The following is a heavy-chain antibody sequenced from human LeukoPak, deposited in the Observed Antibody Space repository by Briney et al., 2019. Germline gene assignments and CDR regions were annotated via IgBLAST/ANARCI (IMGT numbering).Heavy chain of an antibody. D-gene: IGHD4-17*01. CDR2: IIPIFGTA. CDR1: GGTFSSYA. V-gene: IGHV1-69*13. Sequence: SVKVSCKASGGTFSSYAISWVRQAPGQGLEWMGGIIPIFGTANYAQKFQGRVTITADESTSTAYMELSSLRSEDTAVYYCARDPDYGDYIGIRSTSDYWGQGTLVTVSS. CDR3: ARDPDYGDYIGIRSTSDY. J-gene: IGHJ4*02.